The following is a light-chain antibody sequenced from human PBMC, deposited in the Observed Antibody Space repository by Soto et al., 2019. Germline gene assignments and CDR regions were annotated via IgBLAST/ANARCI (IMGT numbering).Light chain of an antibody. CDR3: GTWDSTDYV. J-gene: IGLJ1*01. CDR1: SSNIGSNY. V-gene: IGLV1-51*02. CDR2: ENN. Sequence: QSVLTQPPSVSAAPGQKVTISCSGSSSNIGSNYVSWYQQLPGTAPKLLIYENNKRPSGIPDRFSGSKSGTSATLGITGLQTGDEADYYCGTWDSTDYVFGTGTKVTVL.